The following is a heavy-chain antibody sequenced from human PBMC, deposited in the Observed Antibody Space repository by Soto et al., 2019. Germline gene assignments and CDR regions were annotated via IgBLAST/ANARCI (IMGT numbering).Heavy chain of an antibody. D-gene: IGHD4-17*01. J-gene: IGHJ6*02. CDR3: VRQGIDYLHGLVDV. V-gene: IGHV4-59*08. CDR1: SGPDRSHN. CDR2: VYYTGDP. Sequence: QVQLQQSGPRLVKPSETLSLTCTVSSGPDRSHNWGWIRQPPGRGLEWIGYVYYTGDPAYNPSLRSRGSISADTSTNDISLTLSSVTAADTAVYYCVRQGIDYLHGLVDVWGQGTTVSVSS.